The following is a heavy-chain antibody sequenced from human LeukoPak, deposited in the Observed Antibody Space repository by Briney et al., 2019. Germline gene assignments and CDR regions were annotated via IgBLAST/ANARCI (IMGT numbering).Heavy chain of an antibody. CDR2: IYYSGST. CDR1: GGSVSSGDYY. V-gene: IGHV4-31*03. D-gene: IGHD6-13*01. J-gene: IGHJ4*02. Sequence: PSQTLSLTCTVSGGSVSSGDYYWSWIRQLPGKGLEWIGYIYYSGSTYYNPSLKSRLTISVDTSKNQFSLKLSSVTAADTAVYYCARANDSSWHNWGQGTLVTVSS. CDR3: ARANDSSWHN.